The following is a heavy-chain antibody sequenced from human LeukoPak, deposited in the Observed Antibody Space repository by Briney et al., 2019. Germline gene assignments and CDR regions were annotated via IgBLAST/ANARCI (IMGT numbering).Heavy chain of an antibody. V-gene: IGHV3-23*01. CDR3: AKGRSSWYVGNWFDP. CDR1: GFTFSSYA. D-gene: IGHD6-13*01. J-gene: IGHJ5*02. CDR2: ISGSGGST. Sequence: GGSLRLSCAASGFTFSSYAMSWVRQAPGKGLEWVSAISGSGGSTYYADSVKGRSTISRDNSKNTLYLQMNSLRAEDTAVYYCAKGRSSWYVGNWFDPWGQGTLVTVSS.